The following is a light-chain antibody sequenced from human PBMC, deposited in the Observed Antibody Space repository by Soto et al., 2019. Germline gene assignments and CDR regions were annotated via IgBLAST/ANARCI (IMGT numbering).Light chain of an antibody. Sequence: PGDRVTLSCRASQSVSSSYLAWYQQKPGQAPRLLIFAASSRATGIPDRFSGSGSGTDFTLTISRLEPEDFAVYYCQQYGSSPRTFGQGTKVDTK. CDR2: AAS. V-gene: IGKV3-20*01. CDR3: QQYGSSPRT. J-gene: IGKJ1*01. CDR1: QSVSSSY.